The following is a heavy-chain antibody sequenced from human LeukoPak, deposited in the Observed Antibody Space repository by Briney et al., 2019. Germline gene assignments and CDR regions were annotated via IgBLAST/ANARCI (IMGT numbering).Heavy chain of an antibody. Sequence: GGSLRLSCAASGFTFSNYWMSWVRQAPGKGLEWVANIKQDGSEKYYVDSVKGRFTISRDNAKNSLYLQMNSLRAEDTAVYYCARDSVRPYDTALFDYWGQGTLVTVSS. D-gene: IGHD5-18*01. CDR2: IKQDGSEK. V-gene: IGHV3-7*01. CDR3: ARDSVRPYDTALFDY. CDR1: GFTFSNYW. J-gene: IGHJ4*02.